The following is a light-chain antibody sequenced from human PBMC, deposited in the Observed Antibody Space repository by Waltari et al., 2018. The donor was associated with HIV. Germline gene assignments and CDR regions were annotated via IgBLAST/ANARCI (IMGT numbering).Light chain of an antibody. J-gene: IGKJ3*01. CDR1: QSISSK. Sequence: DIQMTQSPSSLSASVGDRVTVTCRASQSISSKLNWYQQRPGKAPDLLIYSASTLKSGVPSRFRGSGSGTEFTLTISSLQPDDFATYYCQQYNTYPLTFGPGTKVDIK. CDR3: QQYNTYPLT. CDR2: SAS. V-gene: IGKV1-5*01.